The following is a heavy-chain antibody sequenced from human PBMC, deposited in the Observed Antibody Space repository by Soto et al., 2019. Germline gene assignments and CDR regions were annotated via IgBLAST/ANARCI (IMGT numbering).Heavy chain of an antibody. V-gene: IGHV1-2*02. Sequence: XAVKVACKASGYPFTGYYMHWVRQAPGQGLEWMGWINPNSGGTNYAQKFQGRVTMTRDTSISTAYMELSRLRSDDTAVYYCARGRGTLKNFFDSSGHGTLVTVS. J-gene: IGHJ4*01. CDR1: GYPFTGYY. CDR3: ARGRGTLKNFFDS. CDR2: INPNSGGT.